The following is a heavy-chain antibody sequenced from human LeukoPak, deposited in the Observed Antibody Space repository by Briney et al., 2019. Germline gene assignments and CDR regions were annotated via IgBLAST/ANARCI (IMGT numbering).Heavy chain of an antibody. CDR1: GLTFSSYA. D-gene: IGHD2-15*01. CDR2: ISGSGGST. CDR3: AKDDWWMGYCSGGSCYPLGY. J-gene: IGHJ4*02. V-gene: IGHV3-23*01. Sequence: GGSLRLSCAASGLTFSSYAMSWVRQAPGKGLEWVSAISGSGGSTYYADSVKGRLTISRDNSKNTLYLQMNSLRAEDTAVYYCAKDDWWMGYCSGGSCYPLGYWGQGTLVTVSS.